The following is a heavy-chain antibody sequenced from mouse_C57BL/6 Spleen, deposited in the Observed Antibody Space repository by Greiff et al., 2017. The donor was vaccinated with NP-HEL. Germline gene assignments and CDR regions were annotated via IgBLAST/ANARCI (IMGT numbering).Heavy chain of an antibody. J-gene: IGHJ3*01. CDR1: GFSLSTFGMG. Sequence: QVTLKVSGPGILQPSQTLSLTCSFSGFSLSTFGMGVGWIRQPSGKGLEWLAHIWWDDDKYYNPALKSRLTISKDTSKNQVFLKIANLDTADTATYYCARPYYDYDRAWFADWGQGTLVTVSA. D-gene: IGHD2-4*01. CDR3: ARPYYDYDRAWFAD. CDR2: IWWDDDK. V-gene: IGHV8-8*01.